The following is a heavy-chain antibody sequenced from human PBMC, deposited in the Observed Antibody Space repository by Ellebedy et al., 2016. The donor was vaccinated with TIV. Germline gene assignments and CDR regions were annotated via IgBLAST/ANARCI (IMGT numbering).Heavy chain of an antibody. D-gene: IGHD3-3*01. Sequence: MPSETLSLTCAVSGGSITSSNWWYWVRQPPGKGLEWIGPVYHTGSTNYNPSLMHRVTISVDKSNNQFSLNLTSVTAADAAVYYCARYDVLSGYYFYWGQGTLVTVSS. CDR3: ARYDVLSGYYFY. CDR2: VYHTGST. J-gene: IGHJ4*02. CDR1: GGSITSSNW. V-gene: IGHV4-4*02.